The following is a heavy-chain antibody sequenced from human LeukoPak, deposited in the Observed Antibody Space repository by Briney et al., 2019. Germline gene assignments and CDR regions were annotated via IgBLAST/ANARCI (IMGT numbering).Heavy chain of an antibody. J-gene: IGHJ4*02. V-gene: IGHV1-18*04. Sequence: ASVKVSCKASGYTFTSFGMSWVRQALGQGLEWMGWISAYNGNTNYAQKFQGRVTMTTDTSTSTAYMELRSLRSDDTAVYYCARDGARGYFYWLLSLSDFDYWGQGTLVTVSS. CDR1: GYTFTSFG. D-gene: IGHD3-9*01. CDR3: ARDGARGYFYWLLSLSDFDY. CDR2: ISAYNGNT.